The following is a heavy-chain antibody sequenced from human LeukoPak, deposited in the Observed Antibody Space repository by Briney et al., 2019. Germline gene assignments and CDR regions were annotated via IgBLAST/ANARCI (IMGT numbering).Heavy chain of an antibody. CDR3: ARLAQGRLSVYYYYGMDV. CDR1: GGSFSGYY. D-gene: IGHD3-16*01. V-gene: IGHV4-34*01. CDR2: INHSGST. J-gene: IGHJ6*02. Sequence: PSETLSLTCAVYGGSFSGYYWCWIRQPPGKGLEWIGEINHSGSTNYNPSLKSRVTISVDTSKNQFSLKLSSVTAADTAVFYCARLAQGRLSVYYYYGMDVWGQGTTVTVSS.